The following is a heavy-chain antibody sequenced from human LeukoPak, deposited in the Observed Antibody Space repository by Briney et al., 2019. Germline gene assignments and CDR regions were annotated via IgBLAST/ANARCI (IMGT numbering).Heavy chain of an antibody. J-gene: IGHJ6*02. CDR1: GFTFSSYG. CDR3: ARDPYDNSGSYYRIYYYYGMDV. CDR2: IWYDGSNK. Sequence: GGSLRLSCAASGFTFSSYGMHWVRQAPGKGLEWVAVIWYDGSNKYYADSVKGRFTISRDNSKNTLYLQMNSLRAEDTAVYYCARDPYDNSGSYYRIYYYYGMDVWGQGTTVTVSS. V-gene: IGHV3-33*01. D-gene: IGHD1-26*01.